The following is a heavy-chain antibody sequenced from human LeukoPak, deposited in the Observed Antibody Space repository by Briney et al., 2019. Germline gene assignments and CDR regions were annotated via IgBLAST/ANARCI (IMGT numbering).Heavy chain of an antibody. J-gene: IGHJ3*02. D-gene: IGHD6-19*01. CDR3: ARDLSSGWVSGAFDI. CDR1: GYTFTSCG. V-gene: IGHV1-18*04. Sequence: ASVKVSCKASGYTFTSCGISWVRQAPGQGLEWMGWISAYNGNTNYAQKLQGRVTMTTDTSTSTAYMELRSLRSDDTAVYYCARDLSSGWVSGAFDIWGQGTMVTVSS. CDR2: ISAYNGNT.